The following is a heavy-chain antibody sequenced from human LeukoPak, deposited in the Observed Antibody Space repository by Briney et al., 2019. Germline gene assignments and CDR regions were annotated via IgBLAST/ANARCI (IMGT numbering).Heavy chain of an antibody. J-gene: IGHJ4*02. CDR1: GGSIRSSYYY. CDR3: ARVDPYYYDSSGYPYFDY. CDR2: IYDSGST. V-gene: IGHV4-39*07. Sequence: SETLSLTCTVSGGSIRSSYYYWGWTRQPPGKGLEWIGSIYDSGSTYYNPSLKSRVTISVDTSKNQFSLKLSSVTAADTAVYYCARVDPYYYDSSGYPYFDYWGQGTLVTVSS. D-gene: IGHD3-22*01.